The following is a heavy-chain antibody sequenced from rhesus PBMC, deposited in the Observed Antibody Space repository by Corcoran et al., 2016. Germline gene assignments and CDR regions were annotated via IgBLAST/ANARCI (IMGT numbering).Heavy chain of an antibody. CDR2: FYGRDGAT. V-gene: IGHV4-106*01. CDR1: GGSISDDDY. CDR3: ARGLLYIAAAY. Sequence: QVQLQGSGPGLVKPSETLSLSCAVSGGSISDDDYWNWIRQPPGKGLEWIGYFYGRDGATYSNPSLKNRVTISIDTSKNHFSLKLNSVTAADTAVYYCARGLLYIAAAYWGQGVLVTVSS. J-gene: IGHJ4*01. D-gene: IGHD6-13*01.